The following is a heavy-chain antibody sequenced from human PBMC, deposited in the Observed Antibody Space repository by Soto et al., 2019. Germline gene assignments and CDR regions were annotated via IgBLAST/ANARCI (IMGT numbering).Heavy chain of an antibody. CDR3: ARSQGSSTSLEIYYYYYYGMDV. D-gene: IGHD2-2*01. Sequence: QVQLVQSGAEVKKPGSSVKVSCKASGGTFGSYAISWVRQAPGQGLEWMGGIIPIPGTANYAQKFQGRVTFAADESTSTAYMELSRLRSEDSAVYYCARSQGSSTSLEIYYYYYYGMDVWGQGTTVTVSS. CDR1: GGTFGSYA. V-gene: IGHV1-69*01. CDR2: IIPIPGTA. J-gene: IGHJ6*02.